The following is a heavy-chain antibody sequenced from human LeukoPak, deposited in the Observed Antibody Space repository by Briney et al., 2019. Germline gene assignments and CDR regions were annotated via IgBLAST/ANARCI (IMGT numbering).Heavy chain of an antibody. CDR2: IYYSGST. CDR1: GGSISSSSYY. CDR3: ASAGIVVVPAARRGYYFDY. Sequence: SETLSLTCTVSGGSISSSSYYWGWIRQPPGKGLEWIGSIYYSGSTYYNPSLKSRVTISVDTSKNQFSLKLSSVTAADTAVYYCASAGIVVVPAARRGYYFDYWGQGTLVTVSS. D-gene: IGHD2-2*01. V-gene: IGHV4-39*07. J-gene: IGHJ4*02.